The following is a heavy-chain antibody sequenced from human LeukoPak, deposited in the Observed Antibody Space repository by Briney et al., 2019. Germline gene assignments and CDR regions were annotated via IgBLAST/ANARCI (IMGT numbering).Heavy chain of an antibody. Sequence: PSETLSLTCAVSGGSISSGGYSWSWIRQPPGKGLEWIGYIYHSGSTYYNPSLKSRVTISVDRSKNQFSLKLSSVTAADTAVYYCARLGYSSGWSRFDPWGQGTLVTVSS. D-gene: IGHD6-19*01. CDR1: GGSISSGGYS. CDR2: IYHSGST. J-gene: IGHJ5*02. CDR3: ARLGYSSGWSRFDP. V-gene: IGHV4-30-2*01.